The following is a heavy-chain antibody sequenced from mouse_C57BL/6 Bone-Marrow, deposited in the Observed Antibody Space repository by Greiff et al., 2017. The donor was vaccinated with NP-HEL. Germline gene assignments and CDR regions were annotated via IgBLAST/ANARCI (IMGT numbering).Heavy chain of an antibody. D-gene: IGHD2-3*01. J-gene: IGHJ1*03. Sequence: EVKLMESGGGLVKPGGSLKLSCAASGFTFSDYGMHWVRQAPEKGLAWVAYISSGSSTIYYADTVKGRFTISRDNAKNTLFLQMTSLRSEDTAMYYCARPYDGYSWYFDVWGTGTTVTVSS. V-gene: IGHV5-17*01. CDR3: ARPYDGYSWYFDV. CDR1: GFTFSDYG. CDR2: ISSGSSTI.